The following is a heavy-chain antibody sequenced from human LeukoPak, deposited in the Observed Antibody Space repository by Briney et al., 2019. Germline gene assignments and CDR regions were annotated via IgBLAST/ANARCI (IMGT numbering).Heavy chain of an antibody. V-gene: IGHV4-59*08. CDR1: GGSVSDYY. CDR3: ARQKYSGYDYWFDP. D-gene: IGHD5-12*01. CDR2: IYYSGST. Sequence: PSETLSLTCTISGGSVSDYYWSWIRQPPGKGLEWIGYIYYSGSTNYNPSLKSRVTISVDTSKNQFSLKLSSVTAADTAVYYCARQKYSGYDYWFDPWGQGTLVTVSS. J-gene: IGHJ5*02.